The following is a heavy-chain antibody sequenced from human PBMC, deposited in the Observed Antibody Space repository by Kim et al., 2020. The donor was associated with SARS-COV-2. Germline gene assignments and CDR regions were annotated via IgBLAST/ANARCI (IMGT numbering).Heavy chain of an antibody. CDR3: VRDLVGSDDL. V-gene: IGHV3-74*01. D-gene: IGHD5-12*01. CDR2: LNEDGSTT. Sequence: GGSLRLSCAASGFTFSNYWMHWVRQAPGKGPVWVSRLNEDGSTTTYADSVKGRFTISRDNARNTLYLHMDSLRAEDTALYYCVRDLVGSDDLWGQVTLVT. CDR1: GFTFSNYW. J-gene: IGHJ5*02.